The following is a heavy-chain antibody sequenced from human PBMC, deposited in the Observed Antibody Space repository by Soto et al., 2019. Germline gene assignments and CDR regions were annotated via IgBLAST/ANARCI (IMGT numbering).Heavy chain of an antibody. J-gene: IGHJ6*03. V-gene: IGHV3-48*01. CDR3: ARESSTSWRAYYYMDV. CDR2: ISSSSSTI. Sequence: PGGSLRLSCAASGFTFSSYSMNWVRQAPGKGLEWVSYISSSSSTIYYADSVKGRFTISRDNAKNSLYLQMNSLRAEDTAVYYCARESSTSWRAYYYMDVWGKGTTVTVSS. CDR1: GFTFSSYS. D-gene: IGHD2-2*01.